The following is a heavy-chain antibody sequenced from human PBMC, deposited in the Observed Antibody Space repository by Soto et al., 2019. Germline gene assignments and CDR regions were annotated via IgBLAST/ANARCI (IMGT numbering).Heavy chain of an antibody. CDR2: IYYSGTT. J-gene: IGHJ4*02. Sequence: SETLSLTCTVSGASISSSDYYWGWVRQTPGKGLDWIGNIYYSGTTYYNPSLKSRVTISVDTSKNQFSLKLNSVTAADTAVYYCARFAMPASRNSDFDYWGQGTLVTVSS. D-gene: IGHD2-2*01. CDR1: GASISSSDYY. CDR3: ARFAMPASRNSDFDY. V-gene: IGHV4-39*01.